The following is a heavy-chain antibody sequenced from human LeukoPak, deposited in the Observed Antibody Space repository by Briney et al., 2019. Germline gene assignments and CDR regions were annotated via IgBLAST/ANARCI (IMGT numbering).Heavy chain of an antibody. J-gene: IGHJ6*03. D-gene: IGHD2/OR15-2a*01. V-gene: IGHV4-34*01. CDR1: GGSFSGYH. Sequence: PSETLALTCGVYGGSFSGYHWNWMRQTPGKGLEWIGEINHSGSTNYNPSLKSRITISVDTSKNQFSLKLSFVTAADTAVYYCARVLNRRNNFYYYMDVWANGTTVTVSS. CDR3: ARVLNRRNNFYYYMDV. CDR2: INHSGST.